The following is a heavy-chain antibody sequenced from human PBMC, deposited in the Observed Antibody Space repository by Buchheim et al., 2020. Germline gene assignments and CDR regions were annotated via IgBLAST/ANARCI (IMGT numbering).Heavy chain of an antibody. CDR2: INPNSGGT. D-gene: IGHD3-10*01. CDR1: GYTFTGYY. V-gene: IGHV1-2*04. J-gene: IGHJ4*02. CDR3: ARSFWREMRYYYGSGSYYNTPFDY. Sequence: QVQLVQSGAEVKKPGASVKVSCKASGYTFTGYYMHWVRQAPGQGLEWMGWINPNSGGTNYAQKFQGWVTMTRDTSISTAYMELSRLRSDDTAVYYCARSFWREMRYYYGSGSYYNTPFDYWGQGTL.